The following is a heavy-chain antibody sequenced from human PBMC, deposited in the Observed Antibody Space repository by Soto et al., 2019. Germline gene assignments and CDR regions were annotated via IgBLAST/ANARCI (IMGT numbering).Heavy chain of an antibody. CDR1: GGSFSGYY. D-gene: IGHD3-10*01. V-gene: IGHV4-34*01. Sequence: SETLSLTCAVYGGSFSGYYWSWIRQPPGKGLEWIGEINHSGSTNYNPSLKSRVTISVDTSKNQFSLKLSSVTAADTAVYYCARGRAVRGVITGHWFDPWGQGTLVTVSS. CDR3: ARGRAVRGVITGHWFDP. CDR2: INHSGST. J-gene: IGHJ5*02.